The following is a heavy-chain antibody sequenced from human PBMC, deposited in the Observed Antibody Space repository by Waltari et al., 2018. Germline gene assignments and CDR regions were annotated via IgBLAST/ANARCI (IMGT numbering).Heavy chain of an antibody. CDR1: GFTFSSYG. CDR3: AKEGYGDYVFDY. CDR2: IRYDGSNK. Sequence: QVQLVESGGGVVQPGGSLRLSCAASGFTFSSYGMHWVRQAPGKGLEWVAFIRYDGSNKYYADSVKGRFTTSRDNSKNTLYLQMNSLRAEDTAVYYCAKEGYGDYVFDYWGQGTLVTVSS. V-gene: IGHV3-30*02. J-gene: IGHJ4*02. D-gene: IGHD4-17*01.